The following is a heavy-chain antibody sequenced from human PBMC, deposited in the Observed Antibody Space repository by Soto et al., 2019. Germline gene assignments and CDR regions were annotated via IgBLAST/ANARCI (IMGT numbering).Heavy chain of an antibody. CDR3: AKKVTIYAVDPADY. Sequence: PGGSLRLSCAASGFTFSNYGRSWVRQAPGKGLEWVSVMSGSGDDAYYADSVKGRFTISRDNSKNMLYLQMNSLRAEDTAVYFCAKKVTIYAVDPADYWGQGTQVTVSS. CDR2: MSGSGDDA. D-gene: IGHD3-3*01. V-gene: IGHV3-23*01. CDR1: GFTFSNYG. J-gene: IGHJ4*02.